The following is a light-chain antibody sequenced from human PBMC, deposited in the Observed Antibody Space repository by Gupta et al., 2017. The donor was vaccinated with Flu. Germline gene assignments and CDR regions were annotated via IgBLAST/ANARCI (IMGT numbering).Light chain of an antibody. CDR1: QVISAS. CDR2: AAS. J-gene: IGKJ1*01. Sequence: DIQMTQSPSSVSASVGDRVTLTCRASQVISASLAWYQHKPGKAPKLLIYAASNLESGVPSRFNGSGSGTDFSLIISSRQPEDFATYFCQQTNNFPWTFGQGTKVEIK. CDR3: QQTNNFPWT. V-gene: IGKV1-12*01.